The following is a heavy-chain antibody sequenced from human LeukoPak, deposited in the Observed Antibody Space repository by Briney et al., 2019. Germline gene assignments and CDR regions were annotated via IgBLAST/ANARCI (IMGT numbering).Heavy chain of an antibody. D-gene: IGHD2-21*01. CDR1: GFTFSSYA. J-gene: IGHJ3*02. V-gene: IGHV3-23*01. CDR2: ISGSGGST. Sequence: PGGSLRLSCAASGFTFSSYAMSWVRQAPGKGLEWVSAISGSGGSTYYADSVKGRFTISRDNSKNTLYLQMNSLKTEDTAVYYCTTRWGDLEDAFDIWGQGTMVTVSS. CDR3: TTRWGDLEDAFDI.